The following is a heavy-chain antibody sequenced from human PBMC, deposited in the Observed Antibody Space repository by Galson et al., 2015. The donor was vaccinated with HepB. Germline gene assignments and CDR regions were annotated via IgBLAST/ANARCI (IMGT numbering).Heavy chain of an antibody. D-gene: IGHD1-1*01. Sequence: SLRLSCAASGFTFDDYAMHWVRQAPGKGLEWVSGISWNSGSIGYADSVKGRFTISRDNAKNSLYLQMNSLRAEDTALYYCAKDLSHDSTHDTFDIWGQGTMVTVSS. V-gene: IGHV3-9*01. J-gene: IGHJ3*02. CDR3: AKDLSHDSTHDTFDI. CDR2: ISWNSGSI. CDR1: GFTFDDYA.